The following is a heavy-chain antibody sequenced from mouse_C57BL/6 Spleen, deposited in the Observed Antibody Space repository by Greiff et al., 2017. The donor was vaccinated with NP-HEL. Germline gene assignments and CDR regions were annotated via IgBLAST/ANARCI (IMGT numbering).Heavy chain of an antibody. V-gene: IGHV1-53*01. D-gene: IGHD2-5*01. J-gene: IGHJ3*01. CDR1: GYTFTSYW. Sequence: QVQLKQPGTELVKPGASVKLSCKASGYTFTSYWMHWVKQRPGQGLEWIGNINPSNGGTNYNEKFKSKATLTVDKSSSTAYMQLSSLTSEDSAVYYCARSRWSNYPFAYWGQGTLVTVSA. CDR3: ARSRWSNYPFAY. CDR2: INPSNGGT.